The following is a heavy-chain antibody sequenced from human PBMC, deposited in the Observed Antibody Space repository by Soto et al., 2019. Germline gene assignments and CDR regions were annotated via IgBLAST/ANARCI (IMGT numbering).Heavy chain of an antibody. Sequence: QVQVVQSGAEVREPGASVKVSCQTSGYSFTTYYVHWVRRAPGQGLEWMAIINPSGGRTRSAQRFQGRLNITSDTSSTTVFMELSSLTSEDTAVYYCVRDNYYAGSGYLLDHWGQGTPVTVSS. CDR3: VRDNYYAGSGYLLDH. CDR1: GYSFTTYY. V-gene: IGHV1-46*01. CDR2: INPSGGRT. D-gene: IGHD3-22*01. J-gene: IGHJ4*02.